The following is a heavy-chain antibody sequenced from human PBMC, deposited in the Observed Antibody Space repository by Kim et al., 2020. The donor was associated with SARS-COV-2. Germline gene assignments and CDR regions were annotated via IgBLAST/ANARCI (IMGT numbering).Heavy chain of an antibody. V-gene: IGHV3-7*03. J-gene: IGHJ4*02. CDR3: ARDRGSRSGLAR. CDR2: K. Sequence: KHYVDSVKGRFTISRDNANTSLYLQMHSLTVDETAVYYCARDRGSRSGLARWGQGTLVTVSS. D-gene: IGHD6-6*01.